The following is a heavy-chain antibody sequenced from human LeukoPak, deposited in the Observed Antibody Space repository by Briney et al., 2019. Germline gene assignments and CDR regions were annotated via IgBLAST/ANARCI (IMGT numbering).Heavy chain of an antibody. CDR1: GYTFTSYG. D-gene: IGHD3-22*01. V-gene: IGHV1-18*01. J-gene: IGHJ4*02. CDR3: AISLRGSSGYYYGY. Sequence: ASVKVSCKASGYTFTSYGISWVRQAPGQGLEWMGWISAYNGNTNYAQKLQGRVTMTTDTSTSIAYMELRSLRSDDTAVYYCAISLRGSSGYYYGYWGQGTLVTVSS. CDR2: ISAYNGNT.